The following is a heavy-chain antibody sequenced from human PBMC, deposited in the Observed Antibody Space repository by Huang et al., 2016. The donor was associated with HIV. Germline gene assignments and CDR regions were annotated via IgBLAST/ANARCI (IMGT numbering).Heavy chain of an antibody. Sequence: QVQLVQSGAEVKKPGASVTVSCKASGYTLPSYDINWVRQATGQGLGWMGLMNPNSGNTGYEQKFQGRVTMTRNTSRSTAYMELSRLRSEDTAVYYCARQIAVGYFDYWGQGALVTVSS. CDR1: GYTLPSYD. CDR2: MNPNSGNT. CDR3: ARQIAVGYFDY. V-gene: IGHV1-8*01. D-gene: IGHD6-19*01. J-gene: IGHJ4*02.